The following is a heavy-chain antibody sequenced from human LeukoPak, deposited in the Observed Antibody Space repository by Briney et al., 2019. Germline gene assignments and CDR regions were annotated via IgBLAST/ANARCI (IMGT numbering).Heavy chain of an antibody. Sequence: SVKVSCKASGGTFSSYAISWVRQAPGQGLEWMGGIIPIFGTANYAQKFQGRVTITADESTNTAYMELSSLRSEETAVYYCARPYSSSSYYYGMDVWGQGTTVTVSS. CDR1: GGTFSSYA. CDR2: IIPIFGTA. J-gene: IGHJ6*02. CDR3: ARPYSSSSYYYGMDV. D-gene: IGHD6-6*01. V-gene: IGHV1-69*13.